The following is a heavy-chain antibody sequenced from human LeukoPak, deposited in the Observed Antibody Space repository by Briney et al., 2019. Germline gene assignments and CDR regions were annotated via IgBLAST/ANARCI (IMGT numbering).Heavy chain of an antibody. CDR1: GFTFSSYG. J-gene: IGHJ6*03. Sequence: PGRSLRLSCAASGFTFSSYGMHWVRQAPGKGLEWVAVISYDGSNKYYADSVKGRFTISRDNSKNTLYLQMNSLRAEDTAVYYCARDALDNWNLPYYYYMDVWGKGTTVTVSS. V-gene: IGHV3-30*03. D-gene: IGHD1-20*01. CDR3: ARDALDNWNLPYYYYMDV. CDR2: ISYDGSNK.